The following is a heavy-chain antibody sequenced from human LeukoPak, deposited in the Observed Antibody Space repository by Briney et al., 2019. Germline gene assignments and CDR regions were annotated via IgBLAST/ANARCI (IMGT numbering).Heavy chain of an antibody. CDR3: ARAGGYGDYGVGY. CDR1: EFTFSGYY. Sequence: GSLRLSCAASEFTFSGYYMYWIRQAPGKGLEWVSYISSSGSTMYYADSVEGRFTISRDNAKNSLYLQMNSLRAEDTAVYYCARAGGYGDYGVGYWGQGTLVTVSS. J-gene: IGHJ4*02. D-gene: IGHD4-17*01. CDR2: ISSSGSTM. V-gene: IGHV3-11*01.